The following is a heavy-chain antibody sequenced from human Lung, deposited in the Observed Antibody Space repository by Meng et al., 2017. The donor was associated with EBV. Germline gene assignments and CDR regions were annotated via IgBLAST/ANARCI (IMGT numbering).Heavy chain of an antibody. V-gene: IGHV4-31*03. Sequence: GQLQESGPGLVKPSQTLSLTCTVSGGSISSGGYYWSWIRQHPGTGLEWTGYIYYSGSTYYNPSLKNRVTISVDTSKNQFSLKLSSVTAADTAVYYCARGGTSSAPFDYWGQGTLVTVSS. CDR2: IYYSGST. J-gene: IGHJ4*02. D-gene: IGHD2-2*01. CDR1: GGSISSGGYY. CDR3: ARGGTSSAPFDY.